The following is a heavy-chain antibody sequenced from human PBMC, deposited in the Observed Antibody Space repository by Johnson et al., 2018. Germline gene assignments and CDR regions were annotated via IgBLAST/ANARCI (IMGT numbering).Heavy chain of an antibody. Sequence: VQLVQSGGGLVQPGGSLRLSCAASGFTFSTYAMTWVRQAPGKGLEWVSAVSGSGGSTYYADSVKGRFTISRANSKNTLYLQLNSLRAGDTAVYYCAEGLRDIRGYYFWALDIGGQGTMVTVSS. D-gene: IGHD3-22*01. CDR2: VSGSGGST. CDR1: GFTFSTYA. J-gene: IGHJ3*02. V-gene: IGHV3-23*04. CDR3: AEGLRDIRGYYFWALDI.